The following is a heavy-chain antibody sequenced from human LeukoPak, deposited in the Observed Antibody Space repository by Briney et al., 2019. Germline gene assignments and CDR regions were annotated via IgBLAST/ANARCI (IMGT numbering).Heavy chain of an antibody. CDR1: GFTFSSYA. D-gene: IGHD3-10*01. CDR2: ISGSGGST. J-gene: IGHJ4*02. CDR3: AKDHSYSGSGSYETRFDY. V-gene: IGHV3-23*01. Sequence: GGSLRLSCAASGFTFSSYAMTWVRQAPGKGLEWVSAISGSGGSTYSADSVKGRFTISRDNSTTTLYLQMNSLRAQDTSVYYCAKDHSYSGSGSYETRFDYWGQGTLVTVSS.